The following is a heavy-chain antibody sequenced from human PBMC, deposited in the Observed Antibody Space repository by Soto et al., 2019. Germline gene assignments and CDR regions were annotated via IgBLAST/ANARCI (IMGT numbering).Heavy chain of an antibody. J-gene: IGHJ4*02. CDR3: ARLDSSGWYGPGRY. CDR2: INWNGGST. D-gene: IGHD6-19*01. Sequence: EVQLVESGGGVVRPGGALRLCCAASGFTFDDYGLRWVRQAPGQGLEWVSGINWNGGSTGYADSVKGRFTIARDNAKNSLYLQLMSRRAEDTALYYCARLDSSGWYGPGRYWGQGTLVTVSS. V-gene: IGHV3-20*04. CDR1: GFTFDDYG.